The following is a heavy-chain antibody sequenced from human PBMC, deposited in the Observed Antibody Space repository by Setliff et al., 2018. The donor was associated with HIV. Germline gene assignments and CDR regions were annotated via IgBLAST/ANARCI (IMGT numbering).Heavy chain of an antibody. CDR3: ARGGTSSNWFGP. D-gene: IGHD2-2*01. J-gene: IGHJ5*02. CDR2: IYNSVTT. CDR1: GASVNYNT. Sequence: LSLTCSVSGASVNYNTWSWIRQAPGKGLQWIGFIYNSVTTNYNPSLKSRAAISLDTSKNQFSLKLTSVAAADTAVYYCARGGTSSNWFGPWGQGTLVTVSS. V-gene: IGHV4-59*02.